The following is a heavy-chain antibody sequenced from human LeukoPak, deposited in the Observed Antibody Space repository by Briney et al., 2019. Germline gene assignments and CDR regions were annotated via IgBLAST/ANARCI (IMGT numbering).Heavy chain of an antibody. V-gene: IGHV3-48*04. CDR3: ARVGVTTFWYYYYMDV. CDR1: GFTFSSYG. CDR2: ISSSGSTI. Sequence: PGGSLRLSCAASGFTFSSYGMHWVRQAPGKGLEWVSYISSSGSTIYYADSVKGRFTISRDNAKNSLYLQMNSLRAEDTAVYYCARVGVTTFWYYYYMDVWGKGTTVTISS. J-gene: IGHJ6*03. D-gene: IGHD4-17*01.